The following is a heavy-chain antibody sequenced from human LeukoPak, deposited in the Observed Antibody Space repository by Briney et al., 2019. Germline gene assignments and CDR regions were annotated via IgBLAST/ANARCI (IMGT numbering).Heavy chain of an antibody. CDR2: INHSGST. V-gene: IGHV4-34*01. CDR3: AYDSSGWNASDI. Sequence: SETLSLTCAVYGGSFSGYYWSWIRQPPGKGLEWIGEINHSGSTNYNPSLKSRVTISVDTSKNQFSLKLSSVTAADTAVYYCAYDSSGWNASDIWGQGTMVTVSS. D-gene: IGHD3-22*01. CDR1: GGSFSGYY. J-gene: IGHJ3*02.